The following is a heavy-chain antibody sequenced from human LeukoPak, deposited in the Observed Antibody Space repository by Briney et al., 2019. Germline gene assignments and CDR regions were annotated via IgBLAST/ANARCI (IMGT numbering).Heavy chain of an antibody. V-gene: IGHV4-59*01. CDR1: GGSISSSY. CDR3: ARDPSLRGWSDP. CDR2: VYYSGST. J-gene: IGHJ5*02. D-gene: IGHD4-17*01. Sequence: PSETPSLTCTVSGGSISSSYWSWIRQPPGKGLEWIGYVYYSGSTNYNPSLKSRVTISVDTSKNHFTLKLSSVTAADTAVYYCARDPSLRGWSDPWGQGTLVTVSS.